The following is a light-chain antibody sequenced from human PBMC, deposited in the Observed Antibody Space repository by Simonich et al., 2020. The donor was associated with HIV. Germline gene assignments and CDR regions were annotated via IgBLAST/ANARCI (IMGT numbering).Light chain of an antibody. V-gene: IGKV4-1*01. Sequence: DIVMTQSPDSLAVSLGERATINCKSSQSVSYSSNNKNYLAWYQQKPGQPPKLLIYWASTRESGVPDRFSGSGSGTDFTLTISSLQAEDVAVYYCQQYYSTPLLFGQGTKLEIK. CDR2: WAS. CDR1: QSVSYSSNNKNY. CDR3: QQYYSTPLL. J-gene: IGKJ2*01.